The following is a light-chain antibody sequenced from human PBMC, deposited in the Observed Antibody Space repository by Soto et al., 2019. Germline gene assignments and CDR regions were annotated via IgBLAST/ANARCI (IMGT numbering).Light chain of an antibody. J-gene: IGKJ1*01. Sequence: LQMTHSPSTLSASVGYRVTITFRASQSMSSWLAWYQRKPGKAPKLLIYDASSLESGVPSRFSGSGSGTEFTLTISSLQPDDFATYYCQQYNSYWTFGQGTKVDIK. CDR3: QQYNSYWT. CDR1: QSMSSW. CDR2: DAS. V-gene: IGKV1-5*01.